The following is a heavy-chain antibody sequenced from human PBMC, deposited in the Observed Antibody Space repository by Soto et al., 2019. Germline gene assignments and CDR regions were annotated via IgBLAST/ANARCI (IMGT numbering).Heavy chain of an antibody. Sequence: QVQLQESGPGLVKPSGTLSLTCAVSGGSISSSNWWSWVRQPPGKGLEWIGEIYHSGNTNYNPSLKSRVPMAVDKSRNQFSPKLSSVTGADTAVYYCARRWGEGRVDYWGQGTLGTVSS. J-gene: IGHJ4*02. CDR1: GGSISSSNW. V-gene: IGHV4-4*02. D-gene: IGHD3-10*01. CDR3: ARRWGEGRVDY. CDR2: IYHSGNT.